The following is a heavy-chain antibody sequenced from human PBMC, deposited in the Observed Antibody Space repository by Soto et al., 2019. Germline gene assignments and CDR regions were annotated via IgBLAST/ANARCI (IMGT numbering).Heavy chain of an antibody. J-gene: IGHJ4*02. CDR3: VSACYYDN. Sequence: SETLSVACTASWLSVSDFYWRWIRQPPGKGLEWIGYIYYNGSTNTNPCLKIRVTISADTSKKQFSLKKTSMTAADTASNYCVSACYYDNWAQGTLVTVSS. V-gene: IGHV4-59*02. CDR1: WLSVSDFY. D-gene: IGHD3-16*01. CDR2: IYYNGST.